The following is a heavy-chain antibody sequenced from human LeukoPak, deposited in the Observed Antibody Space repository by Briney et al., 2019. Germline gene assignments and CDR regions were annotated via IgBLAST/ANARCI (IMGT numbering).Heavy chain of an antibody. D-gene: IGHD5-24*01. Sequence: GGSLRLSCAASGFTLPYYSMSWIRQAPGKGLEWISNINRNSYTNYADSVKGRVTISRVNAKNSLSLQMNSLRVEDTAVYYCARVGGYNHHWYFDLWGRGTLVTVSS. CDR3: ARVGGYNHHWYFDL. V-gene: IGHV3-11*05. CDR1: GFTLPYYS. J-gene: IGHJ2*01. CDR2: INRNSYT.